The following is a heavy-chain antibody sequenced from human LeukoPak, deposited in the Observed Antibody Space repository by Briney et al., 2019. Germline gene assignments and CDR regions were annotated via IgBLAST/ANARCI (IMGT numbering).Heavy chain of an antibody. V-gene: IGHV3-33*06. CDR3: AKGYCSGGSCYSLDY. J-gene: IGHJ4*02. D-gene: IGHD2-15*01. CDR1: GFTFSSYG. Sequence: GRSLRLSCAASGFTFSSYGMHWVRQAPGKGLEWVAVIWYDGSNKYYADSVKGRFTISRDNSKNTLYLQMNSLRAEDTAVYYCAKGYCSGGSCYSLDYWGQGTLVTVSS. CDR2: IWYDGSNK.